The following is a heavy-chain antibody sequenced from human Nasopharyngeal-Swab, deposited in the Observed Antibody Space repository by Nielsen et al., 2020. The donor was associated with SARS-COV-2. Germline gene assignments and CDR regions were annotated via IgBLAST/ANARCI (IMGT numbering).Heavy chain of an antibody. J-gene: IGHJ3*02. V-gene: IGHV3-7*01. CDR2: IKQDGSEK. CDR1: GFTFSSYW. D-gene: IGHD2-15*01. Sequence: GESLKISCAASGFTFSSYWMSWVRQAPGKGLEWVANIKQDGSEKYYLDSVKGRFTISRDNAKNSLYLQMNSLRAEDTAVYYCAREWSTGYCSGGSCYSEYAFDIWGQGTMVTVSS. CDR3: AREWSTGYCSGGSCYSEYAFDI.